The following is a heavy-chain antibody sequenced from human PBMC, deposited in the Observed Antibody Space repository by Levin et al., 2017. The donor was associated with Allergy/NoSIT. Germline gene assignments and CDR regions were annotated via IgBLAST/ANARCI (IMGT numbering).Heavy chain of an antibody. CDR2: IYYTGST. CDR1: GGSITSGGDY. Sequence: PSETLSLTCTVSGGSITSGGDYWNWIRQRPGKGLEWLGYIYYTGSTYYNPSLKSRVVTSVDTSKNQFSLELTSVTAADTAVYYCARGRQWELPLDWGLGTLVTVSS. D-gene: IGHD1-26*01. CDR3: ARGRQWELPLD. J-gene: IGHJ1*01. V-gene: IGHV4-31*03.